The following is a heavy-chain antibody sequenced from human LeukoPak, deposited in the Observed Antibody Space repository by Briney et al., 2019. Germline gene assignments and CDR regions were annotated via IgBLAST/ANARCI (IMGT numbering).Heavy chain of an antibody. CDR3: ARESSDIVVVPAAYYFDY. V-gene: IGHV3-48*04. CDR2: ISGSSSNM. J-gene: IGHJ4*02. D-gene: IGHD2-2*01. CDR1: GFTFSTYS. Sequence: GGSLRLSCAASGFTFSTYSMNWVRQAPGKGLEWVSYISGSSSNMYYADSVKGRFTISRDNAKNSLYLQMNSLRAEDTAVYYCARESSDIVVVPAAYYFDYWGQGTLVTVSS.